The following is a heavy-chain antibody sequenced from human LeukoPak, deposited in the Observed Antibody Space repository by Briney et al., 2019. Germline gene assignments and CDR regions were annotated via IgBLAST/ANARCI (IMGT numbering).Heavy chain of an antibody. CDR3: ARDRRYSLRSRWGDAFDI. Sequence: SGGSLRLSCAASGFTFSDYYMSWIRQAPGKGLEWVSYISSSGSTIYYADSVKGRFTISRDNAKNSLYLQMNSLRAEDTAVYYCARDRRYSLRSRWGDAFDIWGQGTMVTVSS. J-gene: IGHJ3*02. D-gene: IGHD2/OR15-2a*01. V-gene: IGHV3-11*01. CDR1: GFTFSDYY. CDR2: ISSSGSTI.